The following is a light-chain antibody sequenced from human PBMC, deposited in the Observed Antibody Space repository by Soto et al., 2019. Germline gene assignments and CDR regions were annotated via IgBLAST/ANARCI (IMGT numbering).Light chain of an antibody. CDR3: HQYNNWGT. CDR1: QTVSTS. Sequence: EIVMTQSPATLSVSPGERATLSCRASQTVSTSLAWYQQKPGRAPRLLIYGASTRASGVPARFSGSGSGTEFTLTISSLQSEDSAVYYCHQYNNWGTFGQGTKVEIK. CDR2: GAS. J-gene: IGKJ1*01. V-gene: IGKV3-15*01.